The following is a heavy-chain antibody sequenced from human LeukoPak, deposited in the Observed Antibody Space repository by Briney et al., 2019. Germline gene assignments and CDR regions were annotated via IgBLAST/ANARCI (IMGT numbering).Heavy chain of an antibody. D-gene: IGHD3-9*01. CDR3: ARDHPYYDISGPRFDY. J-gene: IGHJ4*02. V-gene: IGHV3-7*01. Sequence: GGSLRLSYAASGFTFSDYLMTWVRQAPGKGLEWVADIKADGSEKYYADSVRGRFTIIRDNAKNSLYLQMNSLRAEDTAVYYCARDHPYYDISGPRFDYWGQGTRVTVSS. CDR1: GFTFSDYL. CDR2: IKADGSEK.